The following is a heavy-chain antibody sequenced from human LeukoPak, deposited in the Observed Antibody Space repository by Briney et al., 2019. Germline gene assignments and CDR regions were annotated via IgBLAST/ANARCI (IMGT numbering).Heavy chain of an antibody. CDR3: ARGREVSTGTTPYGMDV. CDR2: IDPSDSYT. V-gene: IGHV5-10-1*01. Sequence: GESLKISCKGSGYSSTSYWISWVRQMPGKGLEWMGRIDPSDSYTNYSPSFQGHVTISADKSISTAYLQWSSLKASDTAMYYCARGREVSTGTTPYGMDVWGQGTTVTVSS. D-gene: IGHD1-1*01. J-gene: IGHJ6*02. CDR1: GYSSTSYW.